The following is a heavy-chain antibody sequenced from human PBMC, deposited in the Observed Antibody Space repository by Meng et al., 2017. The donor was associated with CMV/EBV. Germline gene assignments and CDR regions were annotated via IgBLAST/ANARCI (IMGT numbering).Heavy chain of an antibody. V-gene: IGHV2-26*01. CDR3: AREYSSSSGYYYYGMDV. J-gene: IGHJ6*02. CDR2: IFSNDEK. Sequence: SGPTLVKPTETLTLNCTVSGFSLSNARMGVSWIRQHPGKALEWLAHIFSNDEKSYSTSLKSSLTTSKDTSKSQVVLTMTNMDPVDTATYYCAREYSSSSGYYYYGMDVWGQGTTVTVSS. D-gene: IGHD6-6*01. CDR1: GFSLSNARMG.